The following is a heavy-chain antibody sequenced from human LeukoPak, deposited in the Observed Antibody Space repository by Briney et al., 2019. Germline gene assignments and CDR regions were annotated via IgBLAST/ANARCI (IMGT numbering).Heavy chain of an antibody. CDR3: ARHYYDSSGYYLEGFDI. CDR2: IYYSRAS. D-gene: IGHD3-22*01. Sequence: SETLSLTCTVSGDSISSNSYYWGWIRQPPGKGLEWIGSIYYSRASYYNPSLKSRVIISVDTSKNQFSLKLSSVTAADTAVFYCARHYYDSSGYYLEGFDIWGQGTMVTVSS. CDR1: GDSISSNSYY. V-gene: IGHV4-39*01. J-gene: IGHJ3*02.